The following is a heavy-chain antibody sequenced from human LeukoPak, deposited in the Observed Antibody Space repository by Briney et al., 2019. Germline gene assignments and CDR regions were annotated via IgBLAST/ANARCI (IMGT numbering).Heavy chain of an antibody. D-gene: IGHD6-6*01. V-gene: IGHV1-2*02. CDR3: ARGEIAARQGNYYYYYMDV. Sequence: ALVRVSCKASGYTFTNHYMQWVRQAPGQRLEWMGWTHPNSDGTNYAQKFQGRVTMTRDTSTNTAYMELRSLRSDDTAVYYCARGEIAARQGNYYYYYMDVWGKGTTVTVSS. CDR1: GYTFTNHY. J-gene: IGHJ6*03. CDR2: THPNSDGT.